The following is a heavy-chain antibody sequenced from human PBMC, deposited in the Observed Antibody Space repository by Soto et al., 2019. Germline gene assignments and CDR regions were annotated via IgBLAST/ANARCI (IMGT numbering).Heavy chain of an antibody. Sequence: KTSETLSLTCAVYGGSFSGYYWSWIRQPPGKGLEWIGEINHSGSTNYNPSLKSRVTISVDTSKNQFSLKLSSVTAADTAVYYCARGALGYSYGYRYYYYGMDVWVQGNTVT. CDR3: ARGALGYSYGYRYYYYGMDV. CDR1: GGSFSGYY. D-gene: IGHD5-18*01. V-gene: IGHV4-34*01. J-gene: IGHJ6*02. CDR2: INHSGST.